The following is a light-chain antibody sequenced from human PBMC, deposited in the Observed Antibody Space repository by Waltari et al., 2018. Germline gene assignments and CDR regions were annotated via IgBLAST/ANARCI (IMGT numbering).Light chain of an antibody. CDR3: TSFAGGNTVI. CDR2: EVT. CDR1: CRDVWAYNY. J-gene: IGLJ2*01. V-gene: IGLV2-8*01. Sequence: QSALTQPPSASGSPGQPVTIPCPGRCRDVWAYNYVSWYQHHPGKAPKLMIYEVTKRPSGVPDRFSGSKSDNSASLTVSGLQPDDEAYYYCTSFAGGNTVIFGGGTKLTVL.